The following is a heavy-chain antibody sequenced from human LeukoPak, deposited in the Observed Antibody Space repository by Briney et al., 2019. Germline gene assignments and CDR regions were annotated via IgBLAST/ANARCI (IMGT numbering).Heavy chain of an antibody. J-gene: IGHJ4*02. CDR3: AKRVPYSSSSVYFDS. D-gene: IGHD6-6*01. CDR1: GFTFSNYG. CDR2: ITDDGGGT. V-gene: IGHV3-23*01. Sequence: GGSLRLSCAASGFTFSNYGMSWVRQAPGKGLQWVSSITDDGGGTYYADSVKGRFTIPRDNSKNTMYLQMNSLRADDTAVYYCAKRVPYSSSSVYFDSWGQGTLVTVSS.